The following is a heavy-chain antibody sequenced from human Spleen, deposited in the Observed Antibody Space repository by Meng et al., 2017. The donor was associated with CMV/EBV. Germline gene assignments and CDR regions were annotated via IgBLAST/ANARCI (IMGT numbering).Heavy chain of an antibody. CDR1: GGTFSSYA. V-gene: IGHV1-69*10. Sequence: SVKVSCKASGGTFSSYAISWVRQAPGQGLEWMGGIIPILAIANYAQKFQGRVTMTRDMSTSTVYMELSSLRSEDTAMYFCARTSGYISSWYYYGMDVWGQGTTVTVSS. D-gene: IGHD6-13*01. CDR3: ARTSGYISSWYYYGMDV. CDR2: IIPILAIA. J-gene: IGHJ6*02.